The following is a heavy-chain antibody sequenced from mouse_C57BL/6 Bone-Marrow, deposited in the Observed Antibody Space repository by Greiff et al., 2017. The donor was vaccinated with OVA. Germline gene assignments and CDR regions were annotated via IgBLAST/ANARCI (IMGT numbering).Heavy chain of an antibody. CDR2: IDPSDSDT. CDR1: GYTFTSYW. V-gene: IGHV1-52*01. D-gene: IGHD2-3*01. Sequence: VQLQQPGAELVRPGSSVKLSCKASGYTFTSYWMHWVKQRPIQGLEWIGNIDPSDSDTHYNQKFKDKATLTVDKSSSTAYMQLSSLTSEDSAVYYCAREGYYSFAYWGQGTLVTVSA. J-gene: IGHJ3*01. CDR3: AREGYYSFAY.